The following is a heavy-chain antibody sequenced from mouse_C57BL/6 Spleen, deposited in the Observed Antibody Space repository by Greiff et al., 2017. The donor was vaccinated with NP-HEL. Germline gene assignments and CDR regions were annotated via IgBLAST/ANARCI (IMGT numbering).Heavy chain of an antibody. CDR3: AAYYDSNSYWYLDV. CDR1: GYTFTDYE. V-gene: IGHV1-15*01. Sequence: QVQLKQSGAELVRPGASVTLSCKASGYTFTDYEMHWVKQTPVHGLEWIGAIDPETGGTAYNQKFKGKAILTADKSSSTAYMDLSSLQSEDSAVYYCAAYYDSNSYWYLDVWGTGTTVTVSS. J-gene: IGHJ1*03. D-gene: IGHD2-5*01. CDR2: IDPETGGT.